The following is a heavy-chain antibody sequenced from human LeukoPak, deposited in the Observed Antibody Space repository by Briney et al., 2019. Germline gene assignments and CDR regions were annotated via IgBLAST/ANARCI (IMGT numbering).Heavy chain of an antibody. CDR2: ISYDGSNK. CDR1: GFTFSSCA. V-gene: IGHV3-30-3*01. CDR3: AKDPRGSSWPDAEYFQH. D-gene: IGHD6-13*01. Sequence: PGRSLRLSCAASGFTFSSCAMHWVRQAPGKGLEWVAVISYDGSNKYYADSVKGRFTISRDNSKNTLYLQMNSLRAEDTAVYYCAKDPRGSSWPDAEYFQHWGQGTLVTVSS. J-gene: IGHJ1*01.